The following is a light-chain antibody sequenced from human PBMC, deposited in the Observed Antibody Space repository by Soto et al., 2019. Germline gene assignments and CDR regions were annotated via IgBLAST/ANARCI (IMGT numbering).Light chain of an antibody. Sequence: QPVLTQSPSASASLGASVKLTCTLSSGHNNYAITWHQQQPEKGPRYLMKLNSDGSHSKGDGIPDRFSGSSSGAERYLTISSLQSEDEADYYCQTWDTGIVVFGGGTQLTVL. CDR3: QTWDTGIVV. CDR1: SGHNNYA. V-gene: IGLV4-69*01. CDR2: LNSDGSH. J-gene: IGLJ2*01.